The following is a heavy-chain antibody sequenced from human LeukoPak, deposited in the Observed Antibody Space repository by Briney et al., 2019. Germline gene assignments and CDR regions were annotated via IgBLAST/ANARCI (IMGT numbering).Heavy chain of an antibody. Sequence: GGSLRLSCAASGFTVSSNYMSWVRQAPGKGLEWVSVIYSGGSTYYADSVKGRFTISRDNSKNTLYLQMNSLRAEDTAVYYCARLIFGVVIGYWGQGTLVTVSS. CDR2: IYSGGST. D-gene: IGHD3-3*01. CDR3: ARLIFGVVIGY. CDR1: GFTVSSNY. J-gene: IGHJ4*02. V-gene: IGHV3-53*01.